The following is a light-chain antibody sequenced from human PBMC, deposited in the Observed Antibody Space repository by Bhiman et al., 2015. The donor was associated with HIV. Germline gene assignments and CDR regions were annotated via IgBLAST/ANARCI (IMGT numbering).Light chain of an antibody. CDR2: DVN. Sequence: QSALTQPASMSGSPGPSITISCTGTSSDVGGYNFVSWYQQHPGRAPKLIIFDVNKRPSGVPDRFSGSKSGNAASLTISGLQTEDEAEYYCCSYAASSVVFGGGTKLTVL. V-gene: IGLV2-14*03. CDR1: SSDVGGYNF. CDR3: CSYAASSVV. J-gene: IGLJ2*01.